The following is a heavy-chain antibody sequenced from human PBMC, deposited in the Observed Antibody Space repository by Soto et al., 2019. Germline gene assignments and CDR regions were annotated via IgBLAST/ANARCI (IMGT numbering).Heavy chain of an antibody. V-gene: IGHV3-48*01. CDR2: ISASSSTM. CDR3: ARRIGYCSSISCYYYNAFYI. J-gene: IGHJ3*02. D-gene: IGHD2-2*01. CDR1: GFTFSSYS. Sequence: GSLRLSCAASGFTFSSYSMNWVRQAPGKGLEWISYISASSSTMYYADSVKGRFTISRDNAKNSLYLQMNSLRAEDTAVYYCARRIGYCSSISCYYYNAFYIWGQGTMVTVSS.